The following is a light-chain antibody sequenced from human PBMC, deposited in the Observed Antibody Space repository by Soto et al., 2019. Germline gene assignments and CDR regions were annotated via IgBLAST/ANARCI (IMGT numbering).Light chain of an antibody. CDR1: QGISGW. J-gene: IGKJ3*01. CDR3: HQTKSFPLT. V-gene: IGKV1-12*01. Sequence: DIQMTQSPSSVSASVGDRVTMTCRAGQGISGWLAWYQQKPGQAPKLLIYSASSLQSGVPSRFSGSGTGTDFTLTISSLQPEDFATYYCHQTKSFPLTFGPGTKVDL. CDR2: SAS.